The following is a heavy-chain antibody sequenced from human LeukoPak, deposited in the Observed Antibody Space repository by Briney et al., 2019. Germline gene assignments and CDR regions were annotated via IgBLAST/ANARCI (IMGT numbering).Heavy chain of an antibody. CDR3: AKDRPFAMIAVVIMVY. Sequence: GGSLRLSCAASGFTFSSYSMNWVRQAPGKGLEWVSAISGSGGSTYYADSVKGRFTISRDNSKNTLYLQMNSLRAEDTAVYYCAKDRPFAMIAVVIMVYWGQGTLVTVSS. D-gene: IGHD3-22*01. J-gene: IGHJ4*02. V-gene: IGHV3-23*01. CDR1: GFTFSSYS. CDR2: ISGSGGST.